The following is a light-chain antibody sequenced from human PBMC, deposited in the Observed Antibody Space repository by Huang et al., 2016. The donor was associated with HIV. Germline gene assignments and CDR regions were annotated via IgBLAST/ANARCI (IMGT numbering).Light chain of an antibody. Sequence: EIVLTQSPATLSLSPGGRATLSCRASQNISSFLAWYQQGAGQAPRLLIYGASNRATGSPARFSGRGSGTDFTLTINNLEPGDFAVYYCQQRFTFGPGTKVDIK. J-gene: IGKJ3*01. CDR2: GAS. CDR3: QQRFT. CDR1: QNISSF. V-gene: IGKV3-11*01.